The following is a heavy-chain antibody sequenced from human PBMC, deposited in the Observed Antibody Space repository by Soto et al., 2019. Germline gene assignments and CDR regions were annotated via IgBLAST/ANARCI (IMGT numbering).Heavy chain of an antibody. Sequence: ASVKVSCKASGYTFTSYGISWVRQAPGQGLEWMGWISAYNGNTNYAQKLQGRVTMTTDTSTSTAYMELRSLRSDDTAVYYCARKPGYCSSTSCYFWYFDYWGQGTLVTVSS. D-gene: IGHD2-2*03. J-gene: IGHJ4*02. CDR2: ISAYNGNT. CDR3: ARKPGYCSSTSCYFWYFDY. CDR1: GYTFTSYG. V-gene: IGHV1-18*01.